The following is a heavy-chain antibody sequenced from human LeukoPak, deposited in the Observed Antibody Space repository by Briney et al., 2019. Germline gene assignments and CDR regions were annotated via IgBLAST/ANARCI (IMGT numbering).Heavy chain of an antibody. J-gene: IGHJ4*02. CDR1: GFTFSDDY. CDR2: ISNSDGTT. D-gene: IGHD3-16*01. V-gene: IGHV3-11*04. CDR3: ARRAGAYTHPYDY. Sequence: GGSLRLSCAASGFTFSDDYMTWIRQAPGKGLEWVSYISNSDGTTYYADFVRGRFTISRDNAKKSLYLQMNSLTVEDTAVYYCARRAGAYTHPYDYWGQGTLVTVS.